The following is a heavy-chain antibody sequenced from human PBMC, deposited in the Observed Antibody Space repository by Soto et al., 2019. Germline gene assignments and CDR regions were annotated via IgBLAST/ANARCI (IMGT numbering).Heavy chain of an antibody. Sequence: SETLRLTRTVSDGYIGSYYWSWIRQPPGKGLEWIGYIYYSGSTNYNPSLKSRVTISVDTSKNQFSLKLSSVTAADTAVYYCARDRSSGWSIRRPYYYYYGMDVLVQGTTVTVSS. V-gene: IGHV4-59*12. CDR1: DGYIGSYY. CDR3: ARDRSSGWSIRRPYYYYYGMDV. CDR2: IYYSGST. J-gene: IGHJ6*02. D-gene: IGHD6-19*01.